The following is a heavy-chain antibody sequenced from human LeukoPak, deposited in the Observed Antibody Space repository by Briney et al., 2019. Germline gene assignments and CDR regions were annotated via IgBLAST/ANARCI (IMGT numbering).Heavy chain of an antibody. D-gene: IGHD2-21*02. Sequence: PSETLSLTCAVYGGSFSGYYWGWIRQPPGKGLEWIGSIFYSGTTYYCPSLKSRVTISVDTSKNQFSLKLTSVTAADTAVYYCAREALVVVTSIPDAFNVWGQGTMVTVSS. CDR2: IFYSGTT. CDR1: GGSFSGYY. CDR3: AREALVVVTSIPDAFNV. J-gene: IGHJ3*01. V-gene: IGHV4-34*12.